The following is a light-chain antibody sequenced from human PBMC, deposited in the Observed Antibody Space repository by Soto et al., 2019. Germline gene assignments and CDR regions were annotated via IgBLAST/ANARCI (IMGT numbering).Light chain of an antibody. CDR2: GAS. V-gene: IGKV3-20*01. Sequence: EIVLTQSPGTLTLSPGERATLSCRASQSVSSSYLAWYQQKPGQAPRLLIYGASSSATGIPDRFSGSGSGTDFTLNISRLEPEDFAVYYCQQYGSSPWTFGQGTKVEIK. CDR3: QQYGSSPWT. CDR1: QSVSSSY. J-gene: IGKJ1*01.